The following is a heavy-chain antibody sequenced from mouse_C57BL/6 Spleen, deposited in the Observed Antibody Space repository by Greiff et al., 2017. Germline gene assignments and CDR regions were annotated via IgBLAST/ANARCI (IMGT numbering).Heavy chain of an antibody. CDR1: GYTFTSYG. D-gene: IGHD1-1*01. J-gene: IGHJ2*01. V-gene: IGHV1-81*01. CDR3: ATGGTRVVASFDY. Sequence: QVQLQQSGAELARPAPSVTLSCQASGYTFTSYGISWVTQRTGQGLEWIGEIYPRSGNTYYNEKFNGKATLTADKSTSTAYMELRRLTSEDSAVYFCATGGTRVVASFDYWRQGTTLTVSA. CDR2: IYPRSGNT.